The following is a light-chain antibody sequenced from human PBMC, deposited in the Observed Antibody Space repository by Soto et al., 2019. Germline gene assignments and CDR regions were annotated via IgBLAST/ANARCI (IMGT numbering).Light chain of an antibody. V-gene: IGLV4-69*01. Sequence: QSVLTQSPSAYASLGASVKLTCTLSSGHSSYAIAWHQQQPEKGPRYLMKLDSDGSHTKGDAIPDRFSGSSSGAERYLTISSLQSEDEADYYGQTWGTGIHVVFGGGTKLTVL. CDR2: LDSDGSH. CDR3: QTWGTGIHVV. J-gene: IGLJ2*01. CDR1: SGHSSYA.